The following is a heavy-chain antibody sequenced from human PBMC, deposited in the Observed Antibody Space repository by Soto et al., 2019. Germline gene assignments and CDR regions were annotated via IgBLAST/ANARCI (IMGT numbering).Heavy chain of an antibody. CDR3: ATGRGGYNAHFQH. Sequence: QVQLQESGPGLVKPSQTLSLTCTVSGGSISSGGFYWSWIRQHPGKGLEWIGYIYYSGSTYYNPSLKSRVTTSTDTSKNHFALRLCAVTAADTAVYYCATGRGGYNAHFQHWGQGTLVTVPS. V-gene: IGHV4-31*03. CDR2: IYYSGST. D-gene: IGHD5-12*01. J-gene: IGHJ1*01. CDR1: GGSISSGGFY.